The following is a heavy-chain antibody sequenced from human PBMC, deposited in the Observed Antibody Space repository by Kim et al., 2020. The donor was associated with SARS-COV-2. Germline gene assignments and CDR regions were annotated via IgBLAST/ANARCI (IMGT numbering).Heavy chain of an antibody. D-gene: IGHD2-2*01. Sequence: SETLSLTCAVSGGSLSGYSWNWIRQPPGKGLEWIGEINHSGGTKYSPSLKSRVIMSIDTSKSQFSLRLTSVTAADTAVYFCARGHTGVVPAPILGLGPFYYYYNMDVWGRGTTVTVSS. J-gene: IGHJ6*03. CDR2: INHSGGT. CDR1: GGSLSGYS. V-gene: IGHV4-34*01. CDR3: ARGHTGVVPAPILGLGPFYYYYNMDV.